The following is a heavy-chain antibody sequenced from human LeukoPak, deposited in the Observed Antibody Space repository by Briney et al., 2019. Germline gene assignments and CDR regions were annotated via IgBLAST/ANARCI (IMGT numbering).Heavy chain of an antibody. D-gene: IGHD6-13*01. Sequence: PGGSLRLSCAAPGFTFSSYAMHWVRQAPGKGLEWVAVMSYDGSNKYYAESVKGRFTISRDNSKNTVYLQMNNLRAEDTALYYCAKDSSGIAAASFNVWGQGTMVIVFS. CDR2: MSYDGSNK. CDR3: AKDSSGIAAASFNV. V-gene: IGHV3-30-3*01. CDR1: GFTFSSYA. J-gene: IGHJ3*01.